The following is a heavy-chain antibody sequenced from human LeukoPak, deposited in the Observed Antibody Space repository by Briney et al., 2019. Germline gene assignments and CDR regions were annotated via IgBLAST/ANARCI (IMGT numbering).Heavy chain of an antibody. CDR1: GDSVSRNSAA. D-gene: IGHD5-12*01. V-gene: IGHV6-1*01. CDR2: TYDRSKWYN. J-gene: IGHJ4*02. CDR3: ARYSGYEDHFDY. Sequence: SQTLSLTCAISGDSVSRNSAAGNWIRRSPSRGLEWLGRTYDRSKWYNDYAGSVKSRITITPDTSKNPFSLQLNSVTPEDTAVYYCARYSGYEDHFDYWGQGTLVTVSS.